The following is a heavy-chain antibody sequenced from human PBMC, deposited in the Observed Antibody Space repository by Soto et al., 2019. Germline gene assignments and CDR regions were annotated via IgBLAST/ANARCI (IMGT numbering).Heavy chain of an antibody. V-gene: IGHV3-23*01. Sequence: GGSLRLSCAASGFTFSSYAMSWVRQAPGKGLEWVSAISGSGGSTYYADSVKGRFTISGDNSKNTLYLQMNSLRAEDTAVYYCAKDITMIVVVILPDAFDIWGQGTMVTVSS. J-gene: IGHJ3*02. CDR3: AKDITMIVVVILPDAFDI. CDR1: GFTFSSYA. CDR2: ISGSGGST. D-gene: IGHD3-22*01.